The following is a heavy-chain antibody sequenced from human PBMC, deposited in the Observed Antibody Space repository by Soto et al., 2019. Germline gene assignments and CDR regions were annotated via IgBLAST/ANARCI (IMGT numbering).Heavy chain of an antibody. D-gene: IGHD3-22*01. CDR1: GFTFSSYA. Sequence: EVPLVESGGGLVQPGGSLRLSCAASGFTFSSYAMHWVRQAPGKGLEYVSAISSNGGSTYYANSVKGRFTISRDNSKNTLYLQMGSLRAEDMAVYYCARVFRYYDSSGYPDYWGQGTLVTVSS. CDR3: ARVFRYYDSSGYPDY. J-gene: IGHJ4*02. CDR2: ISSNGGST. V-gene: IGHV3-64*01.